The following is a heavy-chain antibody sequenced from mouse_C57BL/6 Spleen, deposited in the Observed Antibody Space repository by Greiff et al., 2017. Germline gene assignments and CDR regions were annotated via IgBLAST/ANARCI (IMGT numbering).Heavy chain of an antibody. Sequence: QVQLQQSGAELARPGASVKLSCKASGYTFTSYGIRWVKQRPGQGLEWIGEIYPRSGNTYYTEKFKGKATLTADKSSSTAYMELRSLTSEDSAVYFCARLGSSGSDYWGQGTTLTVSS. CDR2: IYPRSGNT. J-gene: IGHJ2*01. V-gene: IGHV1-81*01. CDR1: GYTFTSYG. D-gene: IGHD3-2*02. CDR3: ARLGSSGSDY.